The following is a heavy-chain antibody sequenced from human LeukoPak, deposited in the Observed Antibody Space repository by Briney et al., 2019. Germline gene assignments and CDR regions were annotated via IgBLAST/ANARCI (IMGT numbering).Heavy chain of an antibody. D-gene: IGHD6-19*01. CDR2: ISRSSSDI. CDR1: GFTFSTYS. Sequence: GGPLRLSCAASGFTFSTYSMNWVRQAPGKGLEWVSSISRSSSDIYYADSVKGRFTISRDNAKNSLYLQMNSLRAEDTAVYYCARDRGSGWYGDLGYWGQGTLVTVSS. J-gene: IGHJ4*02. CDR3: ARDRGSGWYGDLGY. V-gene: IGHV3-21*01.